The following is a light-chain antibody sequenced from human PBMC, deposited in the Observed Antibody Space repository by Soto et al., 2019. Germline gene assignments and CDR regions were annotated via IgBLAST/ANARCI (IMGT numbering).Light chain of an antibody. CDR1: QSVLDRSNNKNY. CDR3: QQYYAIPRT. CDR2: WAS. V-gene: IGKV4-1*01. J-gene: IGKJ1*01. Sequence: DIVLTQSPDSLAVSLGERAIINCTSSQSVLDRSNNKNYLTWYQQKPGQPPKPLIYWASTREFGVPDRFSGSGSVTDFTLTISSLQAEDVALYYCQQYYAIPRTFGQGTKVEIK.